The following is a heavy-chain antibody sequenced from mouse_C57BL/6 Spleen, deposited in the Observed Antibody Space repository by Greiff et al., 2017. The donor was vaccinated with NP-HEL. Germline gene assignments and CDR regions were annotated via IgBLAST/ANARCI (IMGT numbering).Heavy chain of an antibody. V-gene: IGHV1-69*01. CDR1: GYTFTSYW. Sequence: QVQLQQPGAELVMPGASVKLSCKASGYTFTSYWMHWVKQRPGQGLEWIGEIDPSDSYTNYNQKFKGKSTLTVDKPSSPAYMQLSSLTSENSAVYYCARGKLAGHYFDYWGQGTTLTVSS. J-gene: IGHJ2*01. D-gene: IGHD3-3*01. CDR3: ARGKLAGHYFDY. CDR2: IDPSDSYT.